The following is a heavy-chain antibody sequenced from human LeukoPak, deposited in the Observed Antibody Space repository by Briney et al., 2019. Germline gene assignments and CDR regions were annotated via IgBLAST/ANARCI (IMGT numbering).Heavy chain of an antibody. CDR3: ARDHFDWLLNRAFDI. J-gene: IGHJ3*02. CDR2: IYISWST. CDR1: GGSISSGSYY. D-gene: IGHD3-9*01. V-gene: IGHV4-61*02. Sequence: SETLSLTCTVSGGSISSGSYYWSWIRQPAGKGLEWIGRIYISWSTNYNPSLKSRVTISVDKSKNQFSLKLSSVTAADTAVYYCARDHFDWLLNRAFDIWGQGTMVTVSS.